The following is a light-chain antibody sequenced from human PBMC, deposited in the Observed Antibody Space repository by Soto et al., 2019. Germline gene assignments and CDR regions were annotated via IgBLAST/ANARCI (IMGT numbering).Light chain of an antibody. CDR2: DAS. CDR3: QQFDNLPLT. Sequence: DIQMTQSPSSLSASIGDSVTISCQASQDINIYLNWYQQKPGTAPKLLIYDASNLQPGVPSRFSASGSGTRFTFTITSLQPEDVATYFCQQFDNLPLTFXGGTKVDIK. J-gene: IGKJ4*01. CDR1: QDINIY. V-gene: IGKV1-33*01.